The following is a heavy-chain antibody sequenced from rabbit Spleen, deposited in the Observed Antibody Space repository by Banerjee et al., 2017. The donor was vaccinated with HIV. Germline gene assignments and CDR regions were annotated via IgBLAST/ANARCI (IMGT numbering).Heavy chain of an antibody. D-gene: IGHD1-1*01. CDR1: GFDFNNYG. CDR2: IDPVFGGT. Sequence: QEQLVESGGGLVQPGGSLKLSCKASGFDFNNYGVSWVRQAPGKGLEWIGYIDPVFGGTFYATWVNGRFTISSHNAQNTLYLQLNSLTAADTATYFCVRDQAHMLDLWGPGTLVTVS. CDR3: VRDQAHMLDL. J-gene: IGHJ4*01. V-gene: IGHV1S47*01.